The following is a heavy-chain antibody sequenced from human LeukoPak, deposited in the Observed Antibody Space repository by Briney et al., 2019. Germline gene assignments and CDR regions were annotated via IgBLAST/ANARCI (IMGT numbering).Heavy chain of an antibody. CDR3: ARHLESFDYGEHVNWFDP. V-gene: IGHV4-39*01. CDR1: GGSISSSSSY. D-gene: IGHD4-17*01. Sequence: SETLSLTCTVSGGSISSSSSYWGWIRQPPGKGLEWLGSIYYSGSTYYNPSLKSRVTISVDTSKNQFSLKLSSVTAADTAVYYCARHLESFDYGEHVNWFDPWGQGTLVTVSS. J-gene: IGHJ5*02. CDR2: IYYSGST.